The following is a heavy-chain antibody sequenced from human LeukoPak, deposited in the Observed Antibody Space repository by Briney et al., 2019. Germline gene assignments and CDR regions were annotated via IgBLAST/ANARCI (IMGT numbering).Heavy chain of an antibody. D-gene: IGHD2-15*01. Sequence: PSETLSLTCTVSGGSISSYYWSWIRQPAGKGLEGIGRIYTSGSTNYNPSLKGRVTMSVDTSKNQFSLKLSSVTAADTAVYYCARATGVVVAATLSFWFDPWGQGTLVTVSS. CDR1: GGSISSYY. J-gene: IGHJ5*02. CDR3: ARATGVVVAATLSFWFDP. V-gene: IGHV4-4*07. CDR2: IYTSGST.